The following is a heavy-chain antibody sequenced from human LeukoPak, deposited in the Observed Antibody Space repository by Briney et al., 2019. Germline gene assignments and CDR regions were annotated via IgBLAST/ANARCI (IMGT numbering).Heavy chain of an antibody. J-gene: IGHJ3*02. CDR3: ARHTRPGCSGYENAFDI. D-gene: IGHD5-12*01. V-gene: IGHV4-39*01. Sequence: SETLSLTCTVSGGSIRSRNYYWDGIRQPPGKGLEWIGNFYDSGSTYYNPSLKSRVTISGDTSKNQFSLKLTSVTAADTAVYYCARHTRPGCSGYENAFDIWGQGTMVTVSS. CDR2: FYDSGST. CDR1: GGSIRSRNYY.